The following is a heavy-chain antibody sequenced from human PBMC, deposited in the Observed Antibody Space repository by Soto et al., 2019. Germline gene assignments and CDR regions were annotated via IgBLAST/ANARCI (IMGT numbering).Heavy chain of an antibody. Sequence: QVQLVESGGGVVQPGRSLRLSCAASGFSFSSYGMHWVRQAPGKGLEWLAGIWYDGSKKYYADSVKGRFTVSRDNSKNTLYLKMNSLTAEDTAVYYCARKDDYGDYAPGGYWGQGTLVIVSS. CDR2: IWYDGSKK. CDR1: GFSFSSYG. D-gene: IGHD4-17*01. V-gene: IGHV3-33*01. CDR3: ARKDDYGDYAPGGY. J-gene: IGHJ4*02.